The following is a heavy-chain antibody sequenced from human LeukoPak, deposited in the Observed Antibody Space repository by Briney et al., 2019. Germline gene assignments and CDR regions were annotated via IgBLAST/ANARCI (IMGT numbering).Heavy chain of an antibody. CDR3: AREKYYYDY. CDR1: GGTFSSYA. Sequence: ASVTVSCKASGGTFSSYAISWVRQAPGQGLEWMGIINPNGGSTTYAQKFQGRVTMTRDTSTSTVYMELTSLRSDDTAVYYCAREKYYYDYWGQGTLVTVSS. V-gene: IGHV1-46*01. D-gene: IGHD2/OR15-2a*01. J-gene: IGHJ4*02. CDR2: INPNGGST.